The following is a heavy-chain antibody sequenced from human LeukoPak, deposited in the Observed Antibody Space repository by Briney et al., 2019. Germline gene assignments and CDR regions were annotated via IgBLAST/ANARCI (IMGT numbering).Heavy chain of an antibody. D-gene: IGHD1-1*01. Sequence: GGSLRLSCAPSGFTFSTYNLNWVRQAPGKGLEWVSSISSSSSYIYYADSVKGRFTISRDNAKNTVYLQMNSLRTEDTAVYYCARPPGTSPCFDYWGQGALVTVSS. V-gene: IGHV3-21*01. J-gene: IGHJ4*02. CDR3: ARPPGTSPCFDY. CDR2: ISSSSSYI. CDR1: GFTFSTYN.